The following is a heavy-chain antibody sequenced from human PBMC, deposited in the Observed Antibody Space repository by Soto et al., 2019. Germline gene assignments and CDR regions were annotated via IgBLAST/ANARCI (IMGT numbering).Heavy chain of an antibody. D-gene: IGHD6-13*01. CDR2: INAGNGNT. J-gene: IGHJ4*02. CDR1: GYTFTSYA. Sequence: GASVKVSCKASGYTFTSYAMHWVRQAPGQRLEWMGWINAGNGNTKYSQKFQGRVTMTRDTSTSTVYMELSSLRSEDTAVYYCARDRLAAAGPNFDYWGQGTLVTVSS. CDR3: ARDRLAAAGPNFDY. V-gene: IGHV1-3*01.